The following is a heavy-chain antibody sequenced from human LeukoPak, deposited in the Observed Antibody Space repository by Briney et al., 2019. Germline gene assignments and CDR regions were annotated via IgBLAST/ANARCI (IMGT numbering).Heavy chain of an antibody. D-gene: IGHD3-10*02. Sequence: QSGGSLRLSCAASGFTFSSYAMNWVRQAPGKGLEWVSAISGSGNSTFYAGSVKGRFTISRDNSKNTLYLQMNSLRAEDTAVYYCAKDKTQVSMLYWGQGTLVTVSS. J-gene: IGHJ4*02. CDR1: GFTFSSYA. V-gene: IGHV3-23*01. CDR3: AKDKTQVSMLY. CDR2: ISGSGNST.